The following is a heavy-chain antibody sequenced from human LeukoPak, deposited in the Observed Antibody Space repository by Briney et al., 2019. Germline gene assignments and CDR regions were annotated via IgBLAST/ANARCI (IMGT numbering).Heavy chain of an antibody. J-gene: IGHJ4*02. V-gene: IGHV3-23*01. Sequence: GGSLRLSCAASGFTFSNYAMNCVRQAPGKGLEWVSAVIGSGDKTKYADSVKGRFTISRDNSKNTLYLQMNSLRAEDTSVYYCAKVRCSGGTCYLDHFDYWGQGTLVTVSP. CDR3: AKVRCSGGTCYLDHFDY. CDR1: GFTFSNYA. D-gene: IGHD2-15*01. CDR2: VIGSGDKT.